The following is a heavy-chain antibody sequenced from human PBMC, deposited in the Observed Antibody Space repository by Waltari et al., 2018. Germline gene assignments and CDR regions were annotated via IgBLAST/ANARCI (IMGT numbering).Heavy chain of an antibody. Sequence: QFQLVQSGAEVKKPGSSLKVSCKASGGTFSRYAISWVRQHPGQGLEWMGGIIPICGTANYSEKFHGRVTISADESTSTAYRELSSLASEDTAVYYCASIPAPGSSSSVWFDPWGQGTLVTVS. CDR3: ASIPAPGSSSSVWFDP. V-gene: IGHV1-69*13. J-gene: IGHJ5*02. D-gene: IGHD6-6*01. CDR2: IIPICGTA. CDR1: GGTFSRYA.